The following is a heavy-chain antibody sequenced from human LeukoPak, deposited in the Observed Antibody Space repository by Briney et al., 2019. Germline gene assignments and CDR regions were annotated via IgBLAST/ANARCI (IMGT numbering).Heavy chain of an antibody. D-gene: IGHD2-21*01. CDR3: ARDSLPMVVIGESYFDY. CDR1: GFTFSSYA. Sequence: PGGSLRLSCAASGFTFSSYAMHWVRQAPGKGLEYVSAISSNGGSTYYANSVKGRFTISRDNSKNTLYLQMGGLRAEDMAVYYCARDSLPMVVIGESYFDYWGQGTLVTVSS. J-gene: IGHJ4*02. CDR2: ISSNGGST. V-gene: IGHV3-64*01.